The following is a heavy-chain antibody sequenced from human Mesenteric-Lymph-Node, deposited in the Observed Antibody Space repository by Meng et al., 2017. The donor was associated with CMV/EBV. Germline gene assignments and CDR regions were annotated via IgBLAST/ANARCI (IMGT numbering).Heavy chain of an antibody. CDR3: ARDDYGDWYFDY. Sequence: GESLKISCAASGFTFSSYAMHWVRQAPGKGLEWVAVISYDGSNKYYADFVKGRFTISRDNSKNTLYLQMNSLRAEDTAVYYCARDDYGDWYFDYWGQGTLVTVSS. D-gene: IGHD4-17*01. J-gene: IGHJ4*02. CDR1: GFTFSSYA. CDR2: ISYDGSNK. V-gene: IGHV3-30-3*01.